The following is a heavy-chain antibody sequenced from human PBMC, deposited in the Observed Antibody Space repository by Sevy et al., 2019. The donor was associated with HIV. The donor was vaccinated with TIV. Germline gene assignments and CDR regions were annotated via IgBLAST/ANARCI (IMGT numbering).Heavy chain of an antibody. CDR2: LNSDGSTT. J-gene: IGHJ4*02. CDR1: GFTFSSYW. V-gene: IGHV3-74*01. D-gene: IGHD1-1*01. Sequence: GESLKISCAASGFTFSSYWMSWVRQAPGKGLVWVSRLNSDGSTTIYADSVKGRFTISRDNAKNTLYLQINSLGAEDTAVYYCTSGYDITWNGHYFDYWGQGTLVTVSS. CDR3: TSGYDITWNGHYFDY.